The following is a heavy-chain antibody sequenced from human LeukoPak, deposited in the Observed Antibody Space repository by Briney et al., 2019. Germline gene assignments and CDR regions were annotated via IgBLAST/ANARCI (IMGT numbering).Heavy chain of an antibody. CDR3: ARHFWSGYYIDY. V-gene: IGHV4-39*01. D-gene: IGHD3-3*01. Sequence: SETLSLTCTVFGGSISSGSYYWSWIRQPAGKGLEWIGSIYYSGSTYYNPSLKSRVTISVDTSKNQFSLKLSSVTAADTAVYYCARHFWSGYYIDYWGQGTLVTVSS. J-gene: IGHJ4*02. CDR1: GGSISSGSYY. CDR2: IYYSGST.